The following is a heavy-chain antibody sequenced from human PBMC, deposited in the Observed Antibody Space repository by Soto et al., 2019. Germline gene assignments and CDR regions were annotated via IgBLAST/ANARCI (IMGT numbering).Heavy chain of an antibody. Sequence: QVQLVQSGAEVKKPGASVKVSCKASGYTFTSYAMHWVRQAPGQRLESMGWINAGNGHTKYSQKFQGRVTITRDTSASTAYMELSSLRSEDTAVYYCARSAPPIDYWGQGTLVTVSA. V-gene: IGHV1-3*01. CDR2: INAGNGHT. CDR3: ARSAPPIDY. J-gene: IGHJ4*02. CDR1: GYTFTSYA.